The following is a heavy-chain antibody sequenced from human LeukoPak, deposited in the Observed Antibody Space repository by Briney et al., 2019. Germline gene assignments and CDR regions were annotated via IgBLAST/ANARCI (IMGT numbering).Heavy chain of an antibody. D-gene: IGHD2-15*01. V-gene: IGHV1-46*01. CDR3: ARKFGGSGYYFDY. CDR1: GYTFIDYY. CDR2: INPRGGST. Sequence: ASVHVSCKASGYTFIDYYIQWVRQAPGQGLEWMGTINPRGGSTRHAQRFQGRVTMTRDTSTSTLYMELSSPPSEDTAVYYCARKFGGSGYYFDYWGQGTLVTVSS. J-gene: IGHJ4*02.